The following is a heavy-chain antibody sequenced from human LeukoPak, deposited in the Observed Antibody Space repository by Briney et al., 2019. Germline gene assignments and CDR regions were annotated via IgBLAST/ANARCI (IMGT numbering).Heavy chain of an antibody. CDR1: GGSISANY. D-gene: IGHD5-18*01. V-gene: IGHV4-4*07. CDR3: ARIPAGYLYGKGAFDI. J-gene: IGHJ3*02. Sequence: SETLSLTCTVSGGSISANYWIWMRQSAGKGLEYIGRIYSSGSTNYNPSLKSRVTMSVDTSKNQFSLKLSSVTAADTAMYYCARIPAGYLYGKGAFDIWGQGAMVTVSS. CDR2: IYSSGST.